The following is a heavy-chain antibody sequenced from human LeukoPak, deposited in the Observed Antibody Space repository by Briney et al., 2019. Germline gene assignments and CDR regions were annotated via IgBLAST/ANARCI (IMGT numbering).Heavy chain of an antibody. CDR2: IRSKANNYAT. CDR3: NRQIGDGYNLIDY. J-gene: IGHJ4*02. CDR1: GFIISGYA. V-gene: IGHV3-73*01. D-gene: IGHD5-24*01. Sequence: PAGSLSLSCAASGFIISGYAINWLRQASGKGLEWVGRIRSKANNYATRYAASVKGRFSISRDDSKTTAYLQVKRLTTEDTDVYYCNRQIGDGYNLIDYWGQGTLVTVSS.